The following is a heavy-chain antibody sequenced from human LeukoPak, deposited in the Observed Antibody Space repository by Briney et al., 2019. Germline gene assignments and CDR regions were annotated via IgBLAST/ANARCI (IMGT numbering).Heavy chain of an antibody. CDR3: ARSGIRLGAYYYYYGMDV. CDR1: GFTFSSYS. Sequence: GGSLRLSCAASGFTFSSYSMNWVRQAPGKGLERVSYISSSSSTIYYADSVKGRFAISRDNAKNSLYLQMNSLRAEDTAVYYCARSGIRLGAYYYYYGMDVWGQGTTVTVSS. CDR2: ISSSSSTI. D-gene: IGHD3-16*01. J-gene: IGHJ6*02. V-gene: IGHV3-48*04.